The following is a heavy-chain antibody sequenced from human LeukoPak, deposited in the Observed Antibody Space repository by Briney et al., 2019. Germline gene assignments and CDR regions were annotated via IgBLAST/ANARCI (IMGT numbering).Heavy chain of an antibody. CDR3: AREGSTYYFYY. J-gene: IGHJ4*02. CDR1: GFTFSSYS. Sequence: GGSLRLSCAASGFTFSSYSMNWVRQAPGKGLEWVSSISSSSSYIFYADSVKGRFTISRDNAKNSLYLQMNSLRAEDTAVYYCAREGSTYYFYYWGQGTLVTVSS. CDR2: ISSSSSYI. D-gene: IGHD5/OR15-5a*01. V-gene: IGHV3-21*01.